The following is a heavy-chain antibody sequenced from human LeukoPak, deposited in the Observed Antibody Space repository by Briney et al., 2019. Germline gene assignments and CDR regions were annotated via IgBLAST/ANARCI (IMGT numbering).Heavy chain of an antibody. CDR1: GGSISSYY. J-gene: IGHJ6*03. V-gene: IGHV4-4*07. Sequence: SETLSLTCTVSGGSISSYYWSWIRQPAGKGLEWIGRIYTSGSTNYSPSLKSRVTMSVDASKNQFSLKPSSVTAADTAVYYCARIGWAARTYYYYYMDVWGKGTTVTVSS. CDR2: IYTSGST. CDR3: ARIGWAARTYYYYYMDV. D-gene: IGHD6-6*01.